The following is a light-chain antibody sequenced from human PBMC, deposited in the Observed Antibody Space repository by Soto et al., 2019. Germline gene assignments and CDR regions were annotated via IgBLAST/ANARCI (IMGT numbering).Light chain of an antibody. J-gene: IGLJ2*01. CDR3: SSYRSSNTLL. V-gene: IGLV2-14*01. CDR1: SSDVGDYDY. CDR2: EVS. Sequence: QSALTQPASVSGSPGLSITISCTGTSSDVGDYDYVSWYQQYAGKAPKMMIYEVSNRPSGVSNRFSGSKSGNTASLTISGLQAEDEADYYCSSYRSSNTLLFGGGTKLTVL.